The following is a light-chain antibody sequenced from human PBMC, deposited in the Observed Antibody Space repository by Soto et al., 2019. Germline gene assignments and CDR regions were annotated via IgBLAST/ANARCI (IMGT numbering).Light chain of an antibody. CDR1: QSVSSSY. J-gene: IGKJ3*01. CDR2: GAS. CDR3: QQYGSSPRFT. Sequence: EIVLTQSPGTLSLSPGERATLSCRASQSVSSSYLACYQQKPGQAPRLLIYGASSRATGIPDRFSGSGSGTDFTLTISRWEPEDFAVYYCQQYGSSPRFTFGPGPKVHIK. V-gene: IGKV3-20*01.